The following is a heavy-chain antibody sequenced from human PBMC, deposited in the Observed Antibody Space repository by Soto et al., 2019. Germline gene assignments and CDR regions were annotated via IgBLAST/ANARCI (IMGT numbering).Heavy chain of an antibody. D-gene: IGHD3-22*01. J-gene: IGHJ6*02. CDR2: ISAYDGYT. Sequence: QVQLVQSGAEVKKPGASVKVSCKASGYTFASDGINWVRQAPGQGLEWLGWISAYDGYTNYAQILQGRVSMTTDTSTKTAYMELRSLRSDDTAMYYCARGGFYDSSGARNDYYYGMNVWGQRTTVTVSS. V-gene: IGHV1-18*01. CDR1: GYTFASDG. CDR3: ARGGFYDSSGARNDYYYGMNV.